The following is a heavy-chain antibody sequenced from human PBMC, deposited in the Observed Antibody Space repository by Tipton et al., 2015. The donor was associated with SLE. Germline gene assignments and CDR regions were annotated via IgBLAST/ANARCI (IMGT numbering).Heavy chain of an antibody. CDR1: GGSISSGSYY. CDR2: IYTSGGT. J-gene: IGHJ4*02. V-gene: IGHV4-61*09. Sequence: LRLSCTVSGGSISSGSYYWSWIRQPAGKGLEWIGHIYTSGGTNYNPSLKSRVTISVDTSKNQFSLKLSSVTAADTAVYYCAREPRAAAGYYFDYWGQGTLVTVSS. CDR3: AREPRAAAGYYFDY. D-gene: IGHD6-13*01.